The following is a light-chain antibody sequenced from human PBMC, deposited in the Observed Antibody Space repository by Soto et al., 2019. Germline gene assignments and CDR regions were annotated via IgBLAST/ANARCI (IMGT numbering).Light chain of an antibody. V-gene: IGKV4-1*01. Sequence: DIVMTQSPDSLAVSLGERATINGNSSRIVLYRPNVKNYLAWYHQKPGQPPRLLIYWASTREPGVPDRFSGSGSGTDFTLTISSLQAEDVAVYYCQQYYSTPLTFGGGTKVEIK. CDR3: QQYYSTPLT. CDR1: RIVLYRPNVKNY. J-gene: IGKJ4*01. CDR2: WAS.